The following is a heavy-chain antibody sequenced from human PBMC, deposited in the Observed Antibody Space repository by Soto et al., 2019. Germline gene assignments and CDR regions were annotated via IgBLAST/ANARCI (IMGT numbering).Heavy chain of an antibody. J-gene: IGHJ4*02. CDR1: GGSFSGSY. CDR2: INHRGST. CDR3: ARGDSGSSHPDFDC. V-gene: IGHV4-34*01. Sequence: QVQLQQWGAGLLKPSETLSVTCAVYGGSFSGSYWSWIRQPPGKGLEWIGEINHRGSTNYNPSLNSRVIISVDTSKNQFSLKLSSVTAADTAVYYCARGDSGSSHPDFDCWGQGTLVTVSS. D-gene: IGHD6-6*01.